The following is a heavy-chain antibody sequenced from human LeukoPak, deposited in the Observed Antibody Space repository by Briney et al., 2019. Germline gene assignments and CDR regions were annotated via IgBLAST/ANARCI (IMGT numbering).Heavy chain of an antibody. CDR3: ARAFDSSGYYPDY. Sequence: ASVKVSCKASGYTFTGYYMHWVRQAPGQGLEWMGWINPNSGGTNYAQKFQGRVTMTRDTSTSTVYMELSSLRSDDTAVYFCARAFDSSGYYPDYWGQGTLVTVSS. CDR1: GYTFTGYY. CDR2: INPNSGGT. J-gene: IGHJ4*02. D-gene: IGHD3-22*01. V-gene: IGHV1-2*02.